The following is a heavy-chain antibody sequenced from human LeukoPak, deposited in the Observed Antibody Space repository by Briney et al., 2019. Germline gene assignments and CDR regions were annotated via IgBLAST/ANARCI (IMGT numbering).Heavy chain of an antibody. Sequence: SETLSLTCAVYGGSFSGYYWSWIRQPSGKGLEWIGEINHSGSTNYNPSLKSRVTISVDTSKNQFSLKLSSVTAADTAVYYCARTLWWLPDYWGQGTLVTVSS. CDR2: INHSGST. CDR1: GGSFSGYY. V-gene: IGHV4-34*01. D-gene: IGHD4/OR15-4a*01. J-gene: IGHJ4*02. CDR3: ARTLWWLPDY.